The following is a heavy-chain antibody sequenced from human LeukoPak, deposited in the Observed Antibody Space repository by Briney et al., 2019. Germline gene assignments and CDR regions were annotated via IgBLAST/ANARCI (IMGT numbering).Heavy chain of an antibody. CDR3: ARGGPYHGWDY. CDR1: GYTFSSYY. Sequence: ASVKVSCKASGYTFSSYYMRWARQAPGQGLEWVGRIDPNDGSTIYARNLQGRVTMTSGTSTSTVYMELSSLRSEDTAVYYCARGGPYHGWDYWGQGALVTASS. J-gene: IGHJ4*02. D-gene: IGHD2-15*01. V-gene: IGHV1-46*01. CDR2: IDPNDGST.